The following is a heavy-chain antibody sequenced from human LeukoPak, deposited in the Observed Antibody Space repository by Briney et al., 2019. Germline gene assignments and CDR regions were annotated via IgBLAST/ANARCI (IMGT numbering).Heavy chain of an antibody. V-gene: IGHV4-39*07. CDR2: INHSGST. D-gene: IGHD3-3*01. CDR1: GGSISSSSYY. CDR3: ARARSIFGVVIVRRWFDP. J-gene: IGHJ5*02. Sequence: SETLSLTCTVSGGSISSSSYYWGWIRQPPGKGLEWIGEINHSGSTNYNPSLKSRVTISVDTSKNQFSLKLSSVTAADPAVYYCARARSIFGVVIVRRWFDPWGQGTLVTVSS.